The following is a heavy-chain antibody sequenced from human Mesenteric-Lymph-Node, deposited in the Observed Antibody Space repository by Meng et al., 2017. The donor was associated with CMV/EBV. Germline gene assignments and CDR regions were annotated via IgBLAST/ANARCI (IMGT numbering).Heavy chain of an antibody. CDR1: GGTFGGYA. V-gene: IGHV1-69*04. D-gene: IGHD2-15*01. CDR2: IIPILGVA. CDR3: ARETYCSGASCYAE. J-gene: IGHJ4*02. Sequence: KVSCKASGGTFGGYAFSWVRQAPGQGLNWMGKIIPILGVANYAQMFQGRVTITAHKPTTTVSMELSSLRSEDTAVYYCARETYCSGASCYAEWGQGTLV.